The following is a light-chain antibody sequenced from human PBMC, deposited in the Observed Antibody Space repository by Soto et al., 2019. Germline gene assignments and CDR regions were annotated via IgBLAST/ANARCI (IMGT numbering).Light chain of an antibody. CDR2: EGS. CDR3: SSYTSTNHVV. J-gene: IGLJ2*01. Sequence: QSVLTQPASVSGSPGQSITISCTGTSSDVGSYNLVSWYQQHPGKVPQLMIYEGSKRPSGVSNRFSGSKSGNTASLTISGLQAEDETDYYCSSYTSTNHVVFGGGTKLTVL. CDR1: SSDVGSYNL. V-gene: IGLV2-14*02.